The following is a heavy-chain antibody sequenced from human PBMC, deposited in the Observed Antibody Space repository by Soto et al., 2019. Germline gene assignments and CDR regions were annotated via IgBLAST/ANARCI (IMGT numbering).Heavy chain of an antibody. Sequence: QVQLVQSGAEVKKPGASVKVSCKASGYTFTSYYMHWVRQAPGQGLEWMGIINPSGGSTSYAQKFQGRVTMTRDTSTSTVYMERSSLRSEDTAVYYCARDCVTMVRGVTGGGYWGQGTLVTVSS. CDR2: INPSGGST. CDR1: GYTFTSYY. V-gene: IGHV1-46*03. J-gene: IGHJ4*02. CDR3: ARDCVTMVRGVTGGGY. D-gene: IGHD3-10*01.